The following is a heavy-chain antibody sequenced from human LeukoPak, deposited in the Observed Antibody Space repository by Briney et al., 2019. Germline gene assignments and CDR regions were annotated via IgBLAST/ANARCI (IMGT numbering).Heavy chain of an antibody. Sequence: SETLSLTCTVSGGSISSWYWSWIRQPPGKGLEWIGYIYDSGNTNYNPSLKSRVTISVDTSKNQFSLKLSSVTAADTAVYYCARGNGDYGDWFDPWGQGTLVTVSS. CDR2: IYDSGNT. CDR3: ARGNGDYGDWFDP. CDR1: GGSISSWY. J-gene: IGHJ5*02. D-gene: IGHD4-17*01. V-gene: IGHV4-59*01.